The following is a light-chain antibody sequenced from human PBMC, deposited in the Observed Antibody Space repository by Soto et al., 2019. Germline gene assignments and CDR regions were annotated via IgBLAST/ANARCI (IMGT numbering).Light chain of an antibody. CDR3: QQSSIMPP. Sequence: DIQVTQSPSSLSASVGDRVTITCRSSQNINTYLNWYQQRPGEPPKLLIYHASSLKSGVPSRVSGRASGTAFTLTISSLQPEDFGTYYVQQSSIMPPFGGGTKLDIK. CDR1: QNINTY. J-gene: IGKJ4*01. CDR2: HAS. V-gene: IGKV1-39*01.